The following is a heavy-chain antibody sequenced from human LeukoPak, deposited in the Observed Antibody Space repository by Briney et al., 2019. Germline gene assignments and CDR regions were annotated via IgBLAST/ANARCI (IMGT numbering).Heavy chain of an antibody. J-gene: IGHJ6*03. CDR2: INPNSGGT. CDR3: ARDPGGPRYCSSTSCSYYYMDV. Sequence: ASVKVSCKASGYTFTGYYMHWVRQAPGQGLEWMGWINPNSGGTNYAQEFQGRVTMTRDTSISTAYMELSRLRSDDTAVYYCARDPGGPRYCSSTSCSYYYMDVWGKGTTVTISS. V-gene: IGHV1-2*02. D-gene: IGHD2-2*01. CDR1: GYTFTGYY.